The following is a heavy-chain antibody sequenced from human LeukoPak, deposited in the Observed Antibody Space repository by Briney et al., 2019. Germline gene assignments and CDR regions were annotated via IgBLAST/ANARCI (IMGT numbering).Heavy chain of an antibody. J-gene: IGHJ4*02. CDR1: GGSINTYY. V-gene: IGHV4-59*01. CDR2: ISYSGST. Sequence: SETLSLTCTVSGGSINTYYWHWLRQPPGKGLEWIGYISYSGSTNYNPSLKSRVTTSIDKSKNQFSLKLSSVTAADTAVYYCARSGGYSGYDVDYWGQGTLVTVSS. D-gene: IGHD5-12*01. CDR3: ARSGGYSGYDVDY.